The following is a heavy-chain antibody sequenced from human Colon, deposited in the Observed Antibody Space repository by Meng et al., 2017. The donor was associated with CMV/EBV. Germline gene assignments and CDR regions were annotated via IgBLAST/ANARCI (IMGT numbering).Heavy chain of an antibody. Sequence: GESLKISCAASGFTFSSYWMHWVRQAPGKGLVWVSRINSDGSSTSYADSVKGRFTISRDNVKNTLYLQMNSLRAEDTAVYYCAREGGGTIAPRDLDYWGQGTLVTVSS. D-gene: IGHD6-6*01. CDR2: INSDGSST. CDR3: AREGGGTIAPRDLDY. J-gene: IGHJ4*02. V-gene: IGHV3-74*01. CDR1: GFTFSSYW.